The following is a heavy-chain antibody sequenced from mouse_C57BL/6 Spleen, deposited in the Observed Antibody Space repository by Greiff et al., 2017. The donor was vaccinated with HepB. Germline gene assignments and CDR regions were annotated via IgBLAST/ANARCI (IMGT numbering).Heavy chain of an antibody. CDR1: GYSFTSYY. D-gene: IGHD2-4*01. CDR3: ARLPLYYDYDGFAY. V-gene: IGHV1-66*01. Sequence: QVQLQQSGPELVKPGASVKISCKASGYSFTSYYIHWVKQRPGQGLEWIGWIYPGSGNTKYNEKFKGKATLTADTSSSTAYMQLSSLTSEDSAVYYCARLPLYYDYDGFAYWGQGTLVTVSA. J-gene: IGHJ3*01. CDR2: IYPGSGNT.